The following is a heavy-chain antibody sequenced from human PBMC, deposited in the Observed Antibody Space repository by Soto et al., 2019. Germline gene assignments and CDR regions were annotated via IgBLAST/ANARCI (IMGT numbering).Heavy chain of an antibody. CDR2: MNPNSGNT. CDR3: ARREYYHDSSGYYYDAFDI. V-gene: IGHV1-8*01. CDR1: GYTFTSYD. D-gene: IGHD3-22*01. Sequence: ASVKVSCKASGYTFTSYDINWVRQATGQGLEWMGWMNPNSGNTGYAQKFQGRVTMTRNTSISTAYMELSSLRSEDTAVYYCARREYYHDSSGYYYDAFDIWGQGTMVTVSS. J-gene: IGHJ3*02.